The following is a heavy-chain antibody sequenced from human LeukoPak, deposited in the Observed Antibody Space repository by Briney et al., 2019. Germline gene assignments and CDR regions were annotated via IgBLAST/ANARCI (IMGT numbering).Heavy chain of an antibody. D-gene: IGHD4-23*01. V-gene: IGHV1-69*05. CDR1: GCTFSSYA. CDR2: IIPIFGTA. CDR3: ARGTTMTTVVTPYFDY. J-gene: IGHJ4*02. Sequence: SSVKVSCKASGCTFSSYAISWVRQAPGQGLEWMGGIIPIFGTANYAQKFQGRVTITTDESTSTAYMELSSLRPEDTAVYYCARGTTMTTVVTPYFDYWGQGTLVTVSS.